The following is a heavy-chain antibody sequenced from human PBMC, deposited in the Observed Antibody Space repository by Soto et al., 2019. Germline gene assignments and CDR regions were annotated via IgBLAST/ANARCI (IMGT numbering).Heavy chain of an antibody. J-gene: IGHJ5*02. D-gene: IGHD2-2*01. CDR3: ATGYCSSTSCHP. V-gene: IGHV1-69*02. Sequence: SVKVSCKASGGTFSSYTISWVRQAPGQGLEWKGRIIPILGIANYAQKLQGRVTNTADKSTSTAYMGLSSLRAEDTAVYYCATGYCSSTSCHPWGQGTLVTVSS. CDR1: GGTFSSYT. CDR2: IIPILGIA.